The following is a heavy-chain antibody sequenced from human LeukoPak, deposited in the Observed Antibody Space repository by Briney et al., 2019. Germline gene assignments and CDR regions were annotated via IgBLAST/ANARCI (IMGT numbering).Heavy chain of an antibody. D-gene: IGHD3-22*01. Sequence: GASVKVSCKASGGTFSSYAISWVRQAPGQGLEWMGGIIPIFGTANYAQKFQGRVTITADESTSTAYMELSSLGSEDTAVYYCARDYYDSSGYYYYWFDPWGQGTLVTVSS. V-gene: IGHV1-69*13. CDR1: GGTFSSYA. CDR3: ARDYYDSSGYYYYWFDP. J-gene: IGHJ5*02. CDR2: IIPIFGTA.